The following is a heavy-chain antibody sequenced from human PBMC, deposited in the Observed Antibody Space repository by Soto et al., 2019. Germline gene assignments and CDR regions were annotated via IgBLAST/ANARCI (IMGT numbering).Heavy chain of an antibody. CDR1: GGSINNYY. V-gene: IGHV4-59*01. J-gene: IGHJ5*02. CDR3: AKDSGYNYGYFRWFDP. D-gene: IGHD5-18*01. CDR2: SFYSGST. Sequence: PSETLSLTCTVSGGSINNYYWSWIRQPPGRGLEWIGHSFYSGSTNYNPALKSRVTISVDTSKSQFSLKLSSVTAADTAVYYCAKDSGYNYGYFRWFDPWGQGTLVTVS.